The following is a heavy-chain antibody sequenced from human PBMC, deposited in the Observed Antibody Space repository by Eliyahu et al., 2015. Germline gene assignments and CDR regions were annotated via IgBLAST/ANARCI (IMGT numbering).Heavy chain of an antibody. CDR2: IYHSGST. CDR1: GYSXXXXYX. V-gene: IGHV4-38-2*02. Sequence: QVQLQESGPGLVKPSETLSLTCTVXGYSXXXXYXWGWXRQPPGKGLEWIGSIYHSGSTYYNPSLKSRVTISVDTSKNQFSLKLSSVTAADTAVYYCARAPEHYYDSSGYYSSKPYWGQGTLVTVSS. CDR3: ARAPEHYYDSSGYYSSKPY. J-gene: IGHJ4*02. D-gene: IGHD3-22*01.